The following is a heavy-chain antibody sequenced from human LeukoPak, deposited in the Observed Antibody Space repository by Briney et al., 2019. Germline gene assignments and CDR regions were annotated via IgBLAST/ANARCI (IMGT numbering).Heavy chain of an antibody. CDR2: IKQDGTAK. D-gene: IGHD3-10*01. V-gene: IGHV3-7*01. CDR3: ARLFGGVITFDQ. J-gene: IGHJ5*02. Sequence: PGGSLRLSCAASGFSFSTYWMSWVRQGPGKGLEWVASIKQDGTAKRYVDSVRDRFTISRDNAKNSLSLQMNSLSAEDTAMYYCARLFGGVITFDQWGRGALVTVSS. CDR1: GFSFSTYW.